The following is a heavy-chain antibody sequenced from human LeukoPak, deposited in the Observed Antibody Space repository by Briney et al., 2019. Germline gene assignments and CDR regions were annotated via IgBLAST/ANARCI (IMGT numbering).Heavy chain of an antibody. V-gene: IGHV3-30*02. CDR1: GFTFSTYG. CDR2: IRYDGSDK. D-gene: IGHD3-3*01. Sequence: PGRSLRLSCSASGFTFSTYGMHWVRQAPGKGLEWVAFIRYDGSDKYYADSVKGRFTISRDNSKNTLYLQMNSLRVEDTAIYYCAKDMGRRIFGVAYDAFHIWGQGTMVTVSS. CDR3: AKDMGRRIFGVAYDAFHI. J-gene: IGHJ3*02.